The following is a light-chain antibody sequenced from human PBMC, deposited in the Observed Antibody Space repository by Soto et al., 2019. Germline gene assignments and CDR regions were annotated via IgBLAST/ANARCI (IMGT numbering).Light chain of an antibody. CDR3: SSYTSSSVV. J-gene: IGLJ2*01. CDR1: SSDVGGYNY. CDR2: DVS. Sequence: QSALTQPPSVSGSPGQSITISCTGTSSDVGGYNYVSWYQQHPGKAPKLMIYDVSNRPSGVSNRFSGSKSGNTASLTISGLQAEDEADYYCSSYTSSSVVFGGGTKLTVL. V-gene: IGLV2-14*01.